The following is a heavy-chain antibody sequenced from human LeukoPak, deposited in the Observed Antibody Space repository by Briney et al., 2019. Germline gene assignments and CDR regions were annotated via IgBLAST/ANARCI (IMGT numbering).Heavy chain of an antibody. CDR3: ARIVGASDY. CDR1: GGSFSGYY. CDR2: INHSGST. V-gene: IGHV4-34*01. J-gene: IGHJ4*02. D-gene: IGHD1-26*01. Sequence: PSETLSLTCAVYGGSFSGYYWSWIRQPPGKGLEWIGEINHSGSTYYNPSLKSRVTISVDTSKNQFSLKLSSVTAADTAVYYCARIVGASDYWGQGTLVTVSS.